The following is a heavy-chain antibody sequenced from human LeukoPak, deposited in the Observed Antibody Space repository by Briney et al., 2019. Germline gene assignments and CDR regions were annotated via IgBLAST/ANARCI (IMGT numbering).Heavy chain of an antibody. J-gene: IGHJ6*04. Sequence: GASVKVSCKASGYTFSDYYMHWVRQAPGQGLEWMGWINPNSGGTNYAQKFQGWVTMTRDTSISTAYMELSRLRSDDTAVYYCARALGYCSSTSCPAYGMDVWGKGTTVTVSS. V-gene: IGHV1-2*04. D-gene: IGHD2-2*01. CDR1: GYTFSDYY. CDR3: ARALGYCSSTSCPAYGMDV. CDR2: INPNSGGT.